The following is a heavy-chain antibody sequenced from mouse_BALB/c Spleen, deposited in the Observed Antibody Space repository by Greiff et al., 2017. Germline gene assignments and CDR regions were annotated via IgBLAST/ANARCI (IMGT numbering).Heavy chain of an antibody. J-gene: IGHJ4*01. CDR2: INPSNGGT. V-gene: IGHV1S81*02. Sequence: VQLQQPGAELVKPGASVKLSCKASGYTFTSYYMYWVKQRPGQGLEWIGGINPSNGGTNFNEKFKSKATLTVDKSSSTAYMQLSSLTSEDSAVYYCTRLGYGNYVYYAMDYWGQGTSVTVSS. CDR3: TRLGYGNYVYYAMDY. CDR1: GYTFTSYY. D-gene: IGHD2-10*02.